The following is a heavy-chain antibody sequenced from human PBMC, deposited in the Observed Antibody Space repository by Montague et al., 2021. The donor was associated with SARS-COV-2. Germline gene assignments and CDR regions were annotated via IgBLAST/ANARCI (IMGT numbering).Heavy chain of an antibody. Sequence: SVKVSCKASGCSFTCYDISLLRQATGQGPEWPGWMNPNSGDSGYSQKCQVTVTMTTATSIRTVYMELSSPRSEDTAVYYCARGRDYDILAGYYYYLDYWGQETPVTDS. V-gene: IGHV1-8*01. CDR1: GCSFTCYD. J-gene: IGHJ4*02. CDR3: ARGRDYDILAGYYYYLDY. D-gene: IGHD3-9*01. CDR2: MNPNSGDS.